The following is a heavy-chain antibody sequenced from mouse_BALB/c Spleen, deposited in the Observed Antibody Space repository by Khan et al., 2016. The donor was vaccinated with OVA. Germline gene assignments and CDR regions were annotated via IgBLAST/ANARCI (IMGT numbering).Heavy chain of an antibody. J-gene: IGHJ3*02. CDR3: ARGRGY. V-gene: IGHV3-2*02. CDR1: GYSITSDYA. CDR2: ISYSGST. Sequence: EVQLQESGPGLVKPSQSLSLTCTVTGYSITSDYAWNWIRQFPGNRLEWMGYISYSGSTSYTPSLKSRISITRDTSKNQFFLQLNSVTAEDTAKDYCARGRGYWGQGTLVTVSA. D-gene: IGHD3-3*01.